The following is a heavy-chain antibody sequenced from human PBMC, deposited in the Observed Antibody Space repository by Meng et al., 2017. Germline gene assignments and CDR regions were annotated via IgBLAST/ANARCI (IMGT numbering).Heavy chain of an antibody. Sequence: GESLKISCAASGFTFSSYSMNWVRQAPGKGLEWVSSISSSSSYIYYADSVKGRFTISRDNAKNSLYLQMSSLRAEDTAVYYCARDLWFGEGYWGQGTLVTVSS. D-gene: IGHD3-10*01. J-gene: IGHJ4*02. CDR2: ISSSSSYI. V-gene: IGHV3-21*01. CDR1: GFTFSSYS. CDR3: ARDLWFGEGY.